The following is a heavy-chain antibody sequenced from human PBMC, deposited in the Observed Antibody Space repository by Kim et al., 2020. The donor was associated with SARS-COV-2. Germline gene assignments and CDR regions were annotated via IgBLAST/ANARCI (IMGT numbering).Heavy chain of an antibody. CDR1: GFTFSDYY. Sequence: GGSLRLSCAASGFTFSDYYMSWIRQAPGKGLEWVSYISSSISYTNYADSVKGRFTISRDNAKNSLYLQMNSLRAEDTAVYYCARDRAKYGGNHDGYFDYWGQGTLVTVSS. CDR3: ARDRAKYGGNHDGYFDY. CDR2: ISSSISYT. J-gene: IGHJ4*02. D-gene: IGHD2-15*01. V-gene: IGHV3-11*06.